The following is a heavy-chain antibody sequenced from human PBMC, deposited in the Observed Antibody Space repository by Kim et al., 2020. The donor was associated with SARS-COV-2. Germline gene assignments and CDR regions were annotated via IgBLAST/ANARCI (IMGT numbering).Heavy chain of an antibody. J-gene: IGHJ4*02. CDR2: ISSSGTSI. CDR3: ARGHRGLDY. V-gene: IGHV3-11*01. Sequence: GGSPRLSCTVSGLTFSDYYMTWIRQAPGKGLEWVSYISSSGTSIYYADSVKGRFTISRDNAKNSLYLQMNSLRADDTAVYYCARGHRGLDYWGQGTLVTVSS. CDR1: GLTFSDYY.